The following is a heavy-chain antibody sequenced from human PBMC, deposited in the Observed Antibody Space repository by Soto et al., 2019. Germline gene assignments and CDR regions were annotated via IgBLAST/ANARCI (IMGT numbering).Heavy chain of an antibody. D-gene: IGHD6-19*01. CDR2: ISAYNGNT. Sequence: GASVKVSCKASGYTFTSYGISWVRQAPGQGLEWMGWISAYNGNTNYAQKLQGRVTMTTDTSTSTAYMELRSLRSDDTAVYYCARGGSSGWYDSTEYFQHWGQGTLVTVSS. J-gene: IGHJ1*01. V-gene: IGHV1-18*01. CDR1: GYTFTSYG. CDR3: ARGGSSGWYDSTEYFQH.